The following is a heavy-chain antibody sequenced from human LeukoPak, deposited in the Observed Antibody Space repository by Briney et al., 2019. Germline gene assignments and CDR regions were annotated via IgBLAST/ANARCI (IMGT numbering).Heavy chain of an antibody. J-gene: IGHJ4*02. Sequence: GGSLRLSCAASGFTFSSYGMSWVRQAPGKGLEWVSAISGSGGSTYYADSVKGRFTISRDNSKNTLYLQMNSLRAEDTAVYYCANGKGVDTAMDHFDYWGQGTLVTVSS. CDR1: GFTFSSYG. CDR3: ANGKGVDTAMDHFDY. V-gene: IGHV3-23*01. D-gene: IGHD5-18*01. CDR2: ISGSGGST.